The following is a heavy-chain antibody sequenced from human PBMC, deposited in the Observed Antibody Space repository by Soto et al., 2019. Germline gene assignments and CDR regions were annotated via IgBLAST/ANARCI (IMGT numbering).Heavy chain of an antibody. J-gene: IGHJ4*01. CDR1: VYSISSGSY. D-gene: IGHD2-2*01. Sequence: PSETLSLTCTFSVYSISSGSYWAWIREPPGKGPEWIASIYHGGTTFYNPSLKSRITISVDTSNNQFSLKLTSVTAADTAVYYCARVHVMVVDGSTFDYWGHGTPVTVSS. CDR2: IYHGGTT. V-gene: IGHV4-38-2*02. CDR3: ARVHVMVVDGSTFDY.